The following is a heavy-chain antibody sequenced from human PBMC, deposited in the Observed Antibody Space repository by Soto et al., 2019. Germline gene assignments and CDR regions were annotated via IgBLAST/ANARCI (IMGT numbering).Heavy chain of an antibody. D-gene: IGHD6-13*01. CDR3: ARDLRAVGMASRFDP. CDR2: IGNRGTGI. V-gene: IGHV3-11*01. Sequence: QVQLVESGGGLVKPGGSLRLSCAASGFTFGDYYMTWIRQATGKGLERVSFIGNRGTGIYYADSVKGRFTIFRDNAKNSLYLQMNSLISEDTAMYYCARDLRAVGMASRFDPWGQGTLVTVYS. CDR1: GFTFGDYY. J-gene: IGHJ5*02.